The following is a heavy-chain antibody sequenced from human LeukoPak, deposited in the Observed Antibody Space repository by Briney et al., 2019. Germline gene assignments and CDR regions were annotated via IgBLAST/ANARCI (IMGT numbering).Heavy chain of an antibody. CDR2: IIPIFGIA. Sequence: SVKVSCKASGGTFSSYAISWVRQAPGQGLEWMGRIIPIFGIANYAQKFQGRVTITADKSTSTAYMELSSLRSEDTAVYYCANTYGSWSYSLDYWGQGTLVTVSS. CDR3: ANTYGSWSYSLDY. D-gene: IGHD3-10*01. V-gene: IGHV1-69*04. CDR1: GGTFSSYA. J-gene: IGHJ4*02.